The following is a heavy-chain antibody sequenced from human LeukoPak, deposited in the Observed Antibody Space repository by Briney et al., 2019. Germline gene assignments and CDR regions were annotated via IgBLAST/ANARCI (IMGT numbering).Heavy chain of an antibody. CDR1: GGSISSYY. CDR3: ARELGTYFDY. J-gene: IGHJ4*02. CDR2: IYYSGST. Sequence: SETLSLTXTVSGGSISSYYWSWIWQPPGKGVEWIGYIYYSGSTNYNPSLKSRVTISVDTSKNQFSLKLSSVTAADTAVYYCARELGTYFDYWGQGTLVTVSS. D-gene: IGHD3/OR15-3a*01. V-gene: IGHV4-59*01.